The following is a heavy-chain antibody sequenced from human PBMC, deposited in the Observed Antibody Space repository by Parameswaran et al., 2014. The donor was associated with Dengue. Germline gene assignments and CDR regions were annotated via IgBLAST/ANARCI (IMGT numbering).Heavy chain of an antibody. J-gene: IGHJ3*02. CDR2: INYSGSA. CDR3: ARADPRKVGAFDI. Sequence: RQAPGKGLEWLAYINYSGSANYNPSLQNRGTTSVDTSKNQFSLELDSVTAADTAIYYCARADPRKVGAFDIWGQGTMVTVSS. V-gene: IGHV4-59*08.